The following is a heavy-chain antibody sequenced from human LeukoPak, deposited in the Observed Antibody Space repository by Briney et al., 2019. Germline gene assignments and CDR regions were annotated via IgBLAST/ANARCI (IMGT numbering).Heavy chain of an antibody. CDR2: IKSDETIT. J-gene: IGHJ5*02. CDR3: AKSDWFDP. CDR1: GFTFSTYW. V-gene: IGHV3-74*01. Sequence: EAGGPLRLSCAASGFTFSTYWMHWLRQAPGKGRVEVSRIKSDETITGHADSVKGRFTISRDNAKNTLYLQMNSLRVEDTAVYYCAKSDWFDPWGQGTLVTVSS.